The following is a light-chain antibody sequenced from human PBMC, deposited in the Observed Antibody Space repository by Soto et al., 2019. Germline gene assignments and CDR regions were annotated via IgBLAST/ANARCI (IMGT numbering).Light chain of an antibody. CDR3: QSYDSSLSGYV. CDR2: ANN. CDR1: SSNIGAGYD. J-gene: IGLJ1*01. Sequence: QSVLTQPPSVSGAPGQRVTISCTGSSSNIGAGYDVHWYQQLPGTAPKLLIYANNNRPSGVPDRFSGSKSGTSASLAITGLQAEDEAYYYCQSYDSSLSGYVFGIGTKLTVL. V-gene: IGLV1-40*01.